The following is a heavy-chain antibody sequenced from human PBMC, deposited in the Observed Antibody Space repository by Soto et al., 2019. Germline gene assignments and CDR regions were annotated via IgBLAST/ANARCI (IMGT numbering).Heavy chain of an antibody. CDR3: AKGARGHTYGYLAY. J-gene: IGHJ4*02. CDR1: GFTFDDYT. Sequence: EVQLVESGGVVVQPGGSLRLSCAASGFTFDDYTMHWVRQAPGKGLEWVSVISWDGGSTYYTDSVKGRFTISRDNSKNPLDLQMNSLRTEDTALYYCAKGARGHTYGYLAYWGQGTLVTVSS. D-gene: IGHD5-18*01. V-gene: IGHV3-43*01. CDR2: ISWDGGST.